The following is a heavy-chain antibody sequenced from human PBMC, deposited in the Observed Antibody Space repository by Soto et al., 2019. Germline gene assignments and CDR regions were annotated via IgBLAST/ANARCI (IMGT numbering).Heavy chain of an antibody. Sequence: QVQLVQSGAEVKKPGASVKVSCKASGCTFTGSYMHRVRQAPGQGLEWMGWINPNSGGTNYAQKFQGWVNMTRDTSISTAYMELRRLRSEDTAVYYCARDGYSGYGDEQNPFDIWGQGTMVTVSS. J-gene: IGHJ3*02. V-gene: IGHV1-2*04. CDR3: ARDGYSGYGDEQNPFDI. CDR1: GCTFTGSY. D-gene: IGHD5-12*01. CDR2: INPNSGGT.